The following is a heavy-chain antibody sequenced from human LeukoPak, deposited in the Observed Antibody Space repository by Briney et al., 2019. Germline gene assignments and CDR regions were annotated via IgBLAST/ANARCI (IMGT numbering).Heavy chain of an antibody. Sequence: PEALSLTCTVSGGSITSDYWSWVRQPPGQGLEWIGYIYYSGSTNYNPFLKSRVTISVDTSKNQFSLKLSPVTAADTAVYYCARAPDYYDSSGYYSYYFDYWGQGTLVTVSS. D-gene: IGHD3-22*01. V-gene: IGHV4-59*01. CDR3: ARAPDYYDSSGYYSYYFDY. CDR2: IYYSGST. J-gene: IGHJ4*02. CDR1: GGSITSDY.